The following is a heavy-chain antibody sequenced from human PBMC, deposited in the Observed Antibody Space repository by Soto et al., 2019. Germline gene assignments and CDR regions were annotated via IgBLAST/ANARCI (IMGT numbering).Heavy chain of an antibody. CDR2: ISGSGGST. V-gene: IGHV3-23*01. D-gene: IGHD3-22*01. J-gene: IGHJ6*02. CDR3: AKERITMIVVVRIGSMDV. Sequence: PVGSLRLSCAASGFTLSSYAMSWVRQAPGKGLEWVSAISGSGGSTYYADSVKGRFTISRDNSKNTLYLQMNSLRAEDTAVYYCAKERITMIVVVRIGSMDVWGQGTTVTVSS. CDR1: GFTLSSYA.